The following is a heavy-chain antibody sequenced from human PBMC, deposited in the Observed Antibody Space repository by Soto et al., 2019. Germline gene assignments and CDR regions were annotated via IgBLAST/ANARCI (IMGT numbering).Heavy chain of an antibody. CDR1: GVTFSSYA. CDR2: ISYDGSNK. Sequence: GGSLRLSCAASGVTFSSYAMHWVRQAPGKGLEWVAVISYDGSNKYYADSVKGRFTISRDNSKNTLYLQMNSLRAEDTAVYYCARSENGDSPAMCDYWGQGTLVTVSS. J-gene: IGHJ4*02. V-gene: IGHV3-30-3*01. CDR3: ARSENGDSPAMCDY. D-gene: IGHD4-17*01.